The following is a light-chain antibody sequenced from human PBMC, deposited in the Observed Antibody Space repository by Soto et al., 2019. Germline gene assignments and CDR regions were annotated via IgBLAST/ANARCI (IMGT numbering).Light chain of an antibody. Sequence: QSALTQPASVSGSPGQSITISCTGTSSDVGSYNLVSWYQQHPGKAPKLMIYEGNKRPSGVSNRFSGSKSGNTASLTISGLQAEDEADYYCSSYRTGGPFVFGTGTKVTVL. CDR1: SSDVGSYNL. J-gene: IGLJ1*01. CDR3: SSYRTGGPFV. V-gene: IGLV2-14*02. CDR2: EGN.